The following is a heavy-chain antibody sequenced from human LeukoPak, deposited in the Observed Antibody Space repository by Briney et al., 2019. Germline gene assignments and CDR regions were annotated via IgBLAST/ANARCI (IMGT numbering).Heavy chain of an antibody. Sequence: GRSLRLSCAASGFTFSSYGMHWVRQAPGKGLEWVAVISYDGSNKYYADSVKDRFTISRDNSKNTLYLQMNSLRAEDTAVYYCAKIKHDAVIAATLGAYYFDFWGQGTLVTVSS. CDR3: AKIKHDAVIAATLGAYYFDF. J-gene: IGHJ4*02. CDR2: ISYDGSNK. V-gene: IGHV3-30*18. CDR1: GFTFSSYG. D-gene: IGHD2-15*01.